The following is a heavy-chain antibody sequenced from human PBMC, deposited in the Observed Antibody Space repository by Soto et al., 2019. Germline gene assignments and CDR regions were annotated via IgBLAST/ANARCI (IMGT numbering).Heavy chain of an antibody. J-gene: IGHJ4*02. Sequence: QVQLVQSGAEVKKPGSSVKVSCKASGGTFSSYTISWVRQAPGQGLEWMGRIIPILGIANYAQKFQGRVTITAEKSKSTAYMELSSLRSEDTAVYYCARLPWYSSGWYSGSVDYWGQGTLVTVSS. CDR1: GGTFSSYT. CDR3: ARLPWYSSGWYSGSVDY. V-gene: IGHV1-69*02. D-gene: IGHD6-19*01. CDR2: IIPILGIA.